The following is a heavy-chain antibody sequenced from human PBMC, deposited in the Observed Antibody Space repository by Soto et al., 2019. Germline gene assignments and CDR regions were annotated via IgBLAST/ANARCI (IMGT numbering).Heavy chain of an antibody. CDR1: GGSISSSNW. J-gene: IGHJ5*02. Sequence: PSETLSLTCAVSGGSISSSNWWSWVRQPPGKGLEWIGEIYHSGSTNYNPSLKSRVTISVDKSKNQFSLKLSSVTAADTAVYYCARDSGQWRGGTNWFDPWGQGTLVTVSS. CDR3: ARDSGQWRGGTNWFDP. V-gene: IGHV4-4*02. CDR2: IYHSGST. D-gene: IGHD6-19*01.